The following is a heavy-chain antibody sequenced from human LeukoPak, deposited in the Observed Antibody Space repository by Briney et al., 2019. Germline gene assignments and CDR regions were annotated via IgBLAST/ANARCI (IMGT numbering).Heavy chain of an antibody. CDR2: IYYSGST. CDR1: GGSISSHY. Sequence: SETLSLTCTVSGGSISSHYWSWIRQPPGKGLEWIGYIYYSGSTNYSPSLKSRVTISVDTSKNQFSLKLSSVTAADTAVYYCARDRAVAGYDAFDIWGQGTMVTVSS. V-gene: IGHV4-59*11. D-gene: IGHD6-19*01. CDR3: ARDRAVAGYDAFDI. J-gene: IGHJ3*02.